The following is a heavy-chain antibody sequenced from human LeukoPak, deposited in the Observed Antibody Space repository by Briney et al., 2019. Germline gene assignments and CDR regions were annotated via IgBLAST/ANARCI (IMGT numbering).Heavy chain of an antibody. D-gene: IGHD6-19*01. CDR3: ARGQYSSGWYGDY. CDR2: INHSGST. Sequence: SETLSLTCAVHGGSFSGYYWSWIRQPPGKGLEWIGEINHSGSTNYNPSLKSRVTISVDTSKNQFSLKLSSVTAADTAVYYCARGQYSSGWYGDYWGQGTLVTVSS. CDR1: GGSFSGYY. J-gene: IGHJ4*02. V-gene: IGHV4-34*01.